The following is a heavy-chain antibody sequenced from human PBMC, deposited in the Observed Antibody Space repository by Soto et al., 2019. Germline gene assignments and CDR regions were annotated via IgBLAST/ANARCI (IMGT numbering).Heavy chain of an antibody. V-gene: IGHV4-31*03. D-gene: IGHD3-22*01. J-gene: IGHJ4*02. CDR3: ARGRYYYDSSGYPNLADY. Sequence: SETLSLTCTVSGGSISSGGYYWSWIRQHPGKGLEWIGYIYYSGSTYYNPSLKSRVTISVDTSKNQFSLKLSSVTAADTAVYYCARGRYYYDSSGYPNLADYWGQGTLVTVSS. CDR1: GGSISSGGYY. CDR2: IYYSGST.